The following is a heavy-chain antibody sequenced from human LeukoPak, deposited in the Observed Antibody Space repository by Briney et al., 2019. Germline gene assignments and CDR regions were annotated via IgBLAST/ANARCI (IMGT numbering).Heavy chain of an antibody. V-gene: IGHV3-30*04. Sequence: PGGSLRLSCAASGFTFSSYAMHWVRQAPGKGLEWVAVISYDGSNKYYADSVKGRFTISRDNSKNTLYLQMNSLRAEDTAVYYCAREEYNWNYRRFDYWGQGTLVTVSS. CDR3: AREEYNWNYRRFDY. D-gene: IGHD1-7*01. CDR1: GFTFSSYA. CDR2: ISYDGSNK. J-gene: IGHJ4*02.